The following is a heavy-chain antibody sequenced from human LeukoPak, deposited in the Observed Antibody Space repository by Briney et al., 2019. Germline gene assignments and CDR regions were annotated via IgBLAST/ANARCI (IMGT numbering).Heavy chain of an antibody. CDR3: AELGITMIGGV. V-gene: IGHV3-11*04. CDR2: ISSSGSTI. D-gene: IGHD3-10*02. Sequence: GGSLRLSCAASGCTFSDYYMSWIREAPGKGLEWVSYISSSGSTIYYADSVKGRFAISRDNAKNSLYLQMNSLRAEDTAVYYCAELGITMIGGVWGKGTTVTISS. J-gene: IGHJ6*04. CDR1: GCTFSDYY.